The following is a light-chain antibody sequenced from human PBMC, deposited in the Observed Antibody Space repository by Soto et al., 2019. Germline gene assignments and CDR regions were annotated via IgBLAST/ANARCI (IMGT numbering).Light chain of an antibody. V-gene: IGLV2-14*01. CDR2: EVN. CDR1: SSDVGGYNY. CDR3: SSYTSSTTYV. Sequence: QSVLTQPASVSGSPGQSITISCTGTSSDVGGYNYVSWYQQHPGKAPKLMIYEVNNRPSGVSNRFSGSKSGNTASLTMSGLQAEDEADYYCSSYTSSTTYVFGTGTKVTAL. J-gene: IGLJ1*01.